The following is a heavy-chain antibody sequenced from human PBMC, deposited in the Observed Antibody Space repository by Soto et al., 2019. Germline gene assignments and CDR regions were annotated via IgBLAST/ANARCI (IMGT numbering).Heavy chain of an antibody. Sequence: ASVKVSCKASGYTFTNYGISWVRQAPGQGLEWMGWISPYNGNTNYIQKLQGRVSMTTDTSTTTAFMELRSLRSDDTAVYYCAREELLLVPGAFDIWGQGTMVTVS. CDR1: GYTFTNYG. CDR2: ISPYNGNT. CDR3: AREELLLVPGAFDI. J-gene: IGHJ3*02. V-gene: IGHV1-18*01. D-gene: IGHD2-2*01.